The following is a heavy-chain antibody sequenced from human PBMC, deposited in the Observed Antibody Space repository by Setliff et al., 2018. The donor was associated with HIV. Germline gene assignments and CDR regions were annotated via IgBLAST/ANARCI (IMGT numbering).Heavy chain of an antibody. Sequence: PGGSLRLSCAASGITFSSYAMSWVRQAPGKGLEWVSIITGSGGGTYYAASVKGRFTISRDNLKSMVYLQMNSLRAEDTAIYYCAKDHAGGGYHDILPPSWGQGTMVTVSS. V-gene: IGHV3-23*01. CDR3: AKDHAGGGYHDILPPS. D-gene: IGHD3-9*01. CDR1: GITFSSYA. J-gene: IGHJ3*01. CDR2: ITGSGGGT.